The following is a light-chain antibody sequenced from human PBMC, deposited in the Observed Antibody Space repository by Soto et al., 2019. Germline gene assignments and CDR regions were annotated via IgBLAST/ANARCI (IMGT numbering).Light chain of an antibody. CDR3: SSYTSNTTPV. CDR2: AVS. V-gene: IGLV2-14*01. Sequence: QSALTQPASVSGSPGQSITISCTGTSSDVGGYAYVSWYQQYPGKAPKLVISAVSNRPSGVSHRFSGSRSGNTASLTISGLQAEDQADYYCSSYTSNTTPVFGGGTRSPS. J-gene: IGLJ3*02. CDR1: SSDVGGYAY.